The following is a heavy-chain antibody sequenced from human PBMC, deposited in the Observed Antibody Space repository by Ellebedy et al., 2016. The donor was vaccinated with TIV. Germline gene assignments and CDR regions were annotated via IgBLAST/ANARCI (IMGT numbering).Heavy chain of an antibody. V-gene: IGHV3-21*01. J-gene: IGHJ4*02. Sequence: GESLKISXAASGFSFSSYYMNWVRQAPGKGLEWVSFISSSSDHMSYADSVKGRFTISRDNAKSSLYLQMSSLGAEDTAVYYCARDLTGYRELDCWGQGTLVTVSS. D-gene: IGHD3-9*01. CDR3: ARDLTGYRELDC. CDR1: GFSFSSYY. CDR2: ISSSSDHM.